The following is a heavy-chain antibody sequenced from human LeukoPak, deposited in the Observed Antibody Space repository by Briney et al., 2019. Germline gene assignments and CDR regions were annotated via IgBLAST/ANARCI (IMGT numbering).Heavy chain of an antibody. CDR3: VRGQYGYAYDY. V-gene: IGHV5-51*01. J-gene: IGHJ4*02. Sequence: GESLKISCKDSGYSFTNYWIAWVRQVPRKGLEWVGIIHPVDSDTRYSPSFQGQVTISADKSITTAYLRWSSLKASDTAMYYCVRGQYGYAYDYWGQGTLVTVAS. D-gene: IGHD5-18*01. CDR1: GYSFTNYW. CDR2: IHPVDSDT.